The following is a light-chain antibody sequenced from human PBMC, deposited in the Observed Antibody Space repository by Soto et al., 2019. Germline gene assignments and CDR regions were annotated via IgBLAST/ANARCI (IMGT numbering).Light chain of an antibody. CDR2: YDD. J-gene: IGLJ2*01. Sequence: QSVLTQPPSVSEAPRQRVTISCSGSSSNIGNNAVNWYQQLPGKAPKLLIYYDDLLPSGVSDRFSGSKSGTSASLAISGLRSEDEADYYCAAWDDSLSGVVFGGGTKLTVL. CDR1: SSNIGNNA. CDR3: AAWDDSLSGVV. V-gene: IGLV1-36*01.